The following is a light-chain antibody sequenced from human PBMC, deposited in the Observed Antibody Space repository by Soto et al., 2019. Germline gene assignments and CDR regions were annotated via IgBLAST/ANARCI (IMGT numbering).Light chain of an antibody. CDR1: QSVGSNY. CDR3: QQYGSSPPYT. Sequence: EIGLTQSPCTLSLSPGERATLSCRASQSVGSNYLAWYQQKPGQAPRLLIYGASSRASGIPDRFSGSGTGTDFTLTISRLEPEDFAVYYCQQYGSSPPYTFGQGTKRAIK. V-gene: IGKV3-20*01. CDR2: GAS. J-gene: IGKJ2*01.